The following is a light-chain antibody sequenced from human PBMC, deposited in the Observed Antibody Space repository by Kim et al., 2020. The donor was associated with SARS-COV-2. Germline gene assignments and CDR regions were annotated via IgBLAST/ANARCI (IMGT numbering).Light chain of an antibody. Sequence: PATSASRSSQSLVYKNVNSYLCWFQQRPGQAPRRLLYEASNRDSGVHDISCGGGSGTDFTLKISSVEAEDFGVYYCMQSTYWPGTFGQGTKVDIK. CDR1: QSLVYKNVNSY. V-gene: IGKV2-30*01. CDR3: MQSTYWPGT. J-gene: IGKJ1*01. CDR2: EAS.